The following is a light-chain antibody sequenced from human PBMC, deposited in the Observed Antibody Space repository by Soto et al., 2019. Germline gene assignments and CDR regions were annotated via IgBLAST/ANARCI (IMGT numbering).Light chain of an antibody. Sequence: DIQMTQSPSILSASVGDRVTITCRASQGISSWLAWYQQKPGKAPKLLIYDASSLESGVPSRFSGSGSGTEFTLTISSLQPDDFATYYCQQYNSYSTTFGQGTKVDIK. CDR2: DAS. CDR1: QGISSW. V-gene: IGKV1-5*01. J-gene: IGKJ1*01. CDR3: QQYNSYSTT.